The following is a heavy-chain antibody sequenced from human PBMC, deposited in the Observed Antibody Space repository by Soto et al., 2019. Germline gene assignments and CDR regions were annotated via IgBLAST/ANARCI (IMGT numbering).Heavy chain of an antibody. D-gene: IGHD3-10*01. Sequence: GESLKISCKASGYSFSTYWIAWVRQRPGKGLDWMGIIYPGDSDTRYSPSFQGRFTISRDNSENTLYLQMNNLRAEDSAIFHCAKDPASFTSGTPYYSDFWGQGTLVTVSS. CDR2: IYPGDSDT. V-gene: IGHV5-51*01. CDR1: GYSFSTYW. J-gene: IGHJ4*02. CDR3: AKDPASFTSGTPYYSDF.